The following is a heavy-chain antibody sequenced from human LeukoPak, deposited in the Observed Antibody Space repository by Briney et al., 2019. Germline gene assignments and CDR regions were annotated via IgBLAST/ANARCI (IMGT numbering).Heavy chain of an antibody. V-gene: IGHV4-30-2*01. CDR3: ARGVPDVPNWFDP. CDR1: GGSISSGGYY. Sequence: SSETLSLTCTVSGGSISSGGYYWSWIRQPPGKGLEWIGYVYHSGSTYYNPSLKSRVTISVDRSKNQFSLKLSSVTAADTAVYYCARGVPDVPNWFDPWGQGTLVTVSS. D-gene: IGHD2-2*01. CDR2: VYHSGST. J-gene: IGHJ5*02.